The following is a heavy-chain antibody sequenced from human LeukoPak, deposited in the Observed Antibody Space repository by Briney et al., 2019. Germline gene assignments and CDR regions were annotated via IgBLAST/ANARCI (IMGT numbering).Heavy chain of an antibody. CDR2: VDLNGGST. CDR3: ARLFNFYGSGTYYPFDS. J-gene: IGHJ4*02. Sequence: GSLRLSCAASGFTFPDYGMSWVRLAPGKELEWVSGVDLNGGSTHYADSVKGRFTISRDNAKNSLYLQMNTLRAEDTALYYCARLFNFYGSGTYYPFDSWGQGALVTVSS. D-gene: IGHD3-10*01. V-gene: IGHV3-20*04. CDR1: GFTFPDYG.